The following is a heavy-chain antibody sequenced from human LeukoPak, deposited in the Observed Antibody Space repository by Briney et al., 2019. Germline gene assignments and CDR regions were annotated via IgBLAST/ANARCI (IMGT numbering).Heavy chain of an antibody. J-gene: IGHJ4*02. D-gene: IGHD2-2*01. CDR3: ASSSTKGGYFDY. V-gene: IGHV1-69*13. CDR1: GGTFISYA. Sequence: SVKVPCKASGGTFISYAISWVRQAPGQGLEWMGGIIPIFGTANYAQKFQGRVTITADESTSTAYMELSSLRSEDTAVYYCASSSTKGGYFDYWGQGTLVTVSS. CDR2: IIPIFGTA.